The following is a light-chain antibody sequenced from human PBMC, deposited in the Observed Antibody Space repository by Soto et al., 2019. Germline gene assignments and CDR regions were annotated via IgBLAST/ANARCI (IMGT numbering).Light chain of an antibody. J-gene: IGKJ1*01. CDR3: HQYANTPWT. V-gene: IGKV4-1*01. CDR2: WAS. CDR1: RSGLYTANNKNY. Sequence: DIVMTQSPDSLAVSLGEVATINFKSSRSGLYTANNKNYLAWFQQKPGQPPKXXIHWASTRESGVPDRFSGSGYGTDFNLSISSLQAEDVAVYYCHQYANTPWTFGQGTKVDIK.